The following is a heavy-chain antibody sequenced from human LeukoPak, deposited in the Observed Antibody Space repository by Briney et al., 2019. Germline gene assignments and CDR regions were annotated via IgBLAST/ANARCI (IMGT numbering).Heavy chain of an antibody. CDR3: ARGGKYGCSGGSCYSDY. D-gene: IGHD2-15*01. CDR2: IIPIFGTP. V-gene: IGHV1-69*13. CDR1: GGTFSSYT. Sequence: SVKVSCKTSGGTFSSYTISWVRQAPGQGLEWMGGIIPIFGTPHYAQKFQDRVTITADASTSTAYMELSSLRSDDTAVYYCARGGKYGCSGGSCYSDYWGQGTLVTVSA. J-gene: IGHJ4*02.